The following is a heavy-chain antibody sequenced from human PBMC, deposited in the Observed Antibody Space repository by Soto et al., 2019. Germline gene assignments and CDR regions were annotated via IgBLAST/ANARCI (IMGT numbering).Heavy chain of an antibody. V-gene: IGHV1-69*13. D-gene: IGHD3-22*01. J-gene: IGHJ5*02. CDR1: GGTFSSYA. Sequence: GASVKVSCKASGGTFSSYAISWVRQAPGQGLEWMGGIIPIFGTANYARKFQGRVTITADESTSTAYMELSSLRSEDTAVYYCASAITMINWFDPWGQGTLVTVSS. CDR3: ASAITMINWFDP. CDR2: IIPIFGTA.